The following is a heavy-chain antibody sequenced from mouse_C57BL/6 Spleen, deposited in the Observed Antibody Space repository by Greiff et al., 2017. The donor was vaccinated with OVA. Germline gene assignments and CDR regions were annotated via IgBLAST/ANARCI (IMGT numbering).Heavy chain of an antibody. CDR2: IYPGGGYT. Sequence: QVQLKESGAELVRPGTSVKMSCKASGYTFTNYWIGWAKQRPGHGLEWIGDIYPGGGYTNYNEKFKGKATLTADKSSSTAYMQFSSLTSEDSAIYYCARRIYYGSSHWYFDVWGTGTTVTVSS. J-gene: IGHJ1*03. V-gene: IGHV1-63*01. CDR1: GYTFTNYW. CDR3: ARRIYYGSSHWYFDV. D-gene: IGHD1-1*01.